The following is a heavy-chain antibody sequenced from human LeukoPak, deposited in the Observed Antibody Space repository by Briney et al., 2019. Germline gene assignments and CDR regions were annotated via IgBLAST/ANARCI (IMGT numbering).Heavy chain of an antibody. CDR3: ARGNYYDRSGYYGY. Sequence: SETLSLTCGVYGGSFSGYYWSWIRQPPGKGLEWIGEINHSGSTNYNPSLKSRVTISVDTSKNQFSLKLSSVTAADTAVYYCARGNYYDRSGYYGYWGQGTLVTVSS. CDR2: INHSGST. D-gene: IGHD3-22*01. J-gene: IGHJ4*02. CDR1: GGSFSGYY. V-gene: IGHV4-34*01.